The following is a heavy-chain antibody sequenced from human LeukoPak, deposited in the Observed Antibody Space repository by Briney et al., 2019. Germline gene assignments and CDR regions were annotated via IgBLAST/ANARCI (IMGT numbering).Heavy chain of an antibody. CDR3: AKDRHPARTDGYYFDY. CDR1: AFTFSTYG. V-gene: IGHV3-30*18. J-gene: IGHJ4*02. Sequence: GRSLRLSCAASAFTFSTYGMHWVRQAPGKGLQWVAVISYDANNKYYADSVKGRFTISRDNSKRTLYLQMNSLRAEDTAVYFCAKDRHPARTDGYYFDYWGQRTLVTVSS. D-gene: IGHD1-14*01. CDR2: ISYDANNK.